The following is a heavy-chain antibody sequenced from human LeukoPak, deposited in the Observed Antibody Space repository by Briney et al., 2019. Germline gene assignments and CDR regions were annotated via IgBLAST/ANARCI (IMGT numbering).Heavy chain of an antibody. CDR2: IYYSGST. D-gene: IGHD3-22*01. CDR1: GGSISSYY. V-gene: IGHV4-59*12. Sequence: SETLSLTCTVSGGSISSYYWSWIRQPPGKGLEWIGYIYYSGSTNYNPSLKSRVTISVDTSKNQFSLKLSSVTAADTAVYYCARGLGLFKDWGQGTLVTVSS. J-gene: IGHJ4*02. CDR3: ARGLGLFKD.